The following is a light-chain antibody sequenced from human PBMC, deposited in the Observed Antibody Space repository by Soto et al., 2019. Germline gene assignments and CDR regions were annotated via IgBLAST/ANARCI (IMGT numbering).Light chain of an antibody. V-gene: IGLV1-40*01. CDR3: CSYTSSITRV. Sequence: QSVLTQPPSVSGAPGQRVTISCTGSSSNIGAGYDVHWYQQLPGTAPKLLIYGNSNRPSGVPDRFSGSKSGTSASLAITGLQAEDEADYYCCSYTSSITRVFGGGTKLTVL. CDR2: GNS. CDR1: SSNIGAGYD. J-gene: IGLJ2*01.